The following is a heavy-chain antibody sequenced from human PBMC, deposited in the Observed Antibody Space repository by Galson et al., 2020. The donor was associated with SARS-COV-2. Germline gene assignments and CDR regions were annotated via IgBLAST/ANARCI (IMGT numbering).Heavy chain of an antibody. D-gene: IGHD1-26*01. J-gene: IGHJ6*02. V-gene: IGHV3-21*01. CDR1: GFTFSSYS. CDR2: ISSSSDYI. CDR3: ARDASWAMFGMDV. Sequence: GGSLRLSCEVSGFTFSSYSMNWVRQAPGKGLEWVSSISSSSDYIYYADSLKGRFTISRDNGKNSLPLQMNSLRAEDTAVYYCARDASWAMFGMDVWGQGTTVTVSS.